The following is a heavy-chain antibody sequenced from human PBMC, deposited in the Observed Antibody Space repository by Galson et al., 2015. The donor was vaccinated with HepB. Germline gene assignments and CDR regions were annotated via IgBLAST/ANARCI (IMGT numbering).Heavy chain of an antibody. D-gene: IGHD2-15*01. J-gene: IGHJ6*03. CDR1: GFTFSSYW. CDR2: ISGSGGST. Sequence: SLRLSCAASGFTFSSYWMHWVRQAPGKGLEWVSAISGSGGSTYYADSVKGRFTISRDNSKNTLYLQMNSLRAEDTAVYYCAKDGRYSPREDIVVVVAPLPVLYYYYYMDVWGKGTTVTVSS. CDR3: AKDGRYSPREDIVVVVAPLPVLYYYYYMDV. V-gene: IGHV3-23*01.